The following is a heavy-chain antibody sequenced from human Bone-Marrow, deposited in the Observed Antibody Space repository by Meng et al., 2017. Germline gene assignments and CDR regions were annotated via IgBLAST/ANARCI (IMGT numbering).Heavy chain of an antibody. CDR3: ARGMGATHFDY. D-gene: IGHD1-26*01. CDR1: GFIFSVYS. Sequence: EVVRVWVKTGGSLRLSCACSGFIFSVYSMSWIRQAPGKGLEWVSYISSSGSTIYYADSVKGRFTISRDNAKNSLYLQMNSLRAEDTAVYYCARGMGATHFDYWGQGTLVTVSS. V-gene: IGHV3-11*01. CDR2: ISSSGSTI. J-gene: IGHJ4*02.